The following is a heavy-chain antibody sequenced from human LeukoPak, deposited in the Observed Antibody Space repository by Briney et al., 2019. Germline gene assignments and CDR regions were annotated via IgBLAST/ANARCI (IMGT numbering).Heavy chain of an antibody. D-gene: IGHD3-22*01. CDR2: ISAYNGNT. J-gene: IGHJ4*02. CDR3: ARDGEGYYDSLIDY. Sequence: ASVKVSCKASGYTFTGYYMHWVRQAPGQGLEWMGWISAYNGNTNYAQKLQGRVTMTTDTSTGTAYMELRSLRSDDTAVYYCARDGEGYYDSLIDYWGQGTLVTVSS. V-gene: IGHV1-18*04. CDR1: GYTFTGYY.